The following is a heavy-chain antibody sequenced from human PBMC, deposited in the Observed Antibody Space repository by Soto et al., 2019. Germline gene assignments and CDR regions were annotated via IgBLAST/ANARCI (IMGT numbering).Heavy chain of an antibody. V-gene: IGHV1-46*01. CDR3: ARGGNIAARPLDY. Sequence: QVQLVQSGAEVRKPGASVKVSCKASGYTFTNYYMHWVRQAPGQGLEWMGIINPSGGGTNYAQKFQGRVTMTRDTSTIILYMELSSLRSDDTAVYYCARGGNIAARPLDYWGKGTLVTVSS. J-gene: IGHJ4*02. CDR1: GYTFTNYY. D-gene: IGHD6-6*01. CDR2: INPSGGGT.